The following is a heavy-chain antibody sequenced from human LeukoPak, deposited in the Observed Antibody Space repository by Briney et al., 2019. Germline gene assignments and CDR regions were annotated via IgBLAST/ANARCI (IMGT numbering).Heavy chain of an antibody. CDR3: ARHNGWYDY. V-gene: IGHV3-48*03. CDR2: ISSSGDTI. Sequence: GESLRLSCTASGFTLNTYWMSWVRQAPGKGLEWVSYISSSGDTIYYADSVKGRFTISRDNAKNSLYLQMNSLRAEDTAIYYCARHNGWYDYWGQGTLVTVSS. D-gene: IGHD6-19*01. CDR1: GFTLNTYW. J-gene: IGHJ4*02.